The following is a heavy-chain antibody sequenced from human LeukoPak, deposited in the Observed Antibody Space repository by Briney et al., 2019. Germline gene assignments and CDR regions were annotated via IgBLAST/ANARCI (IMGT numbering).Heavy chain of an antibody. D-gene: IGHD6-13*01. Sequence: GGSLRLSCAASGFTFSSYSMNWVRQAPGKGLEWVSSISSSSSYIYYADSVKGRFTISRDNAKNSLYLQMNSLRAEDTAVYYYASGLSAAIDYFDYWGQGTLVTVSS. J-gene: IGHJ4*02. CDR1: GFTFSSYS. V-gene: IGHV3-21*01. CDR2: ISSSSSYI. CDR3: ASGLSAAIDYFDY.